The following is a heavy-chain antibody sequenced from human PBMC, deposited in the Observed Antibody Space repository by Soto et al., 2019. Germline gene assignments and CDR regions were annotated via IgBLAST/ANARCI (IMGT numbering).Heavy chain of an antibody. CDR2: ITQGGTT. Sequence: PGGSLRLSCAASGFTFRSYTLSWVRQAPGKGPEWVSGITQGGTTHYADSVKGRFTISRDNSKNMVYLQMFNLRGEDTAVYYCAKDLQPDDAWDXDYWGQGTLVTVSS. CDR1: GFTFRSYT. CDR3: AKDLQPDDAWDXDY. J-gene: IGHJ4*02. V-gene: IGHV3-23*01. D-gene: IGHD2-2*01.